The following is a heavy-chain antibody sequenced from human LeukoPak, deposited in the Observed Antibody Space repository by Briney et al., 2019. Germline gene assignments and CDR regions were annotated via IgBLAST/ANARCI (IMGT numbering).Heavy chain of an antibody. CDR1: GYTFTGYY. Sequence: ASVKVSCKASGYTFTGYYMHWVRQAPGQGLEWMGRINPNSGGTNYAQKFQGRVTMTRDTSISTAYMELSRLRSDDTAVYYCARGQWGSSNYYYYYMDVWGKGTTVTVPS. D-gene: IGHD6-6*01. J-gene: IGHJ6*03. CDR2: INPNSGGT. CDR3: ARGQWGSSNYYYYYMDV. V-gene: IGHV1-2*06.